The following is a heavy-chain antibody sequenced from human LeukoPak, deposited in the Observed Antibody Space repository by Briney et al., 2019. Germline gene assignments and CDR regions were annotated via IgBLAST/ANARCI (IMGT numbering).Heavy chain of an antibody. CDR1: GYTFTSYG. D-gene: IGHD3-10*01. Sequence: GASVKVSCKASGYTFTSYGISWVRQAPGQGLEWMGWISAYNGNTNYAQKLQGRVTMTTDTSTSTAYMELGSLRSDDTAVYYCARDPPSYYYGSGRDWFDPWGQGTLVTVSS. CDR2: ISAYNGNT. J-gene: IGHJ5*02. V-gene: IGHV1-18*01. CDR3: ARDPPSYYYGSGRDWFDP.